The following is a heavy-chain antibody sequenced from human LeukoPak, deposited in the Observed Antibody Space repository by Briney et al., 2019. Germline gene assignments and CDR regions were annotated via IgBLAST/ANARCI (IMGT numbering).Heavy chain of an antibody. D-gene: IGHD3-3*01. V-gene: IGHV3-21*01. J-gene: IGHJ4*02. CDR2: ISSSSSYI. CDR3: ASHQSPNYDFWSGYYQQFDY. Sequence: GGSLRLSCAASGFTFSSYSMNWVRQAPGKGLEWVSSISSSSSYIYYAGSVKGRFTISRDNAKNSLYLQMNSLRAEDTAVYYCASHQSPNYDFWSGYYQQFDYWGQGTLVTVSS. CDR1: GFTFSSYS.